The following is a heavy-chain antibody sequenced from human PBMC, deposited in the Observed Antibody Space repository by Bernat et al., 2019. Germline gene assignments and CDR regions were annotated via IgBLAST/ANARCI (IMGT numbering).Heavy chain of an antibody. Sequence: QVQLVQSGAEVKKPGASVKVSCKASGYTFTVYYMHWVRQAPGKGLEWMGWINPNSGGTNYAQKFPGRVTMTRDKSISTAYMELSRLRSDDTAVYYCARDLAVAGSLDYWGQGTLVTVSS. CDR1: GYTFTVYY. V-gene: IGHV1-2*02. CDR3: ARDLAVAGSLDY. J-gene: IGHJ4*02. CDR2: INPNSGGT. D-gene: IGHD6-19*01.